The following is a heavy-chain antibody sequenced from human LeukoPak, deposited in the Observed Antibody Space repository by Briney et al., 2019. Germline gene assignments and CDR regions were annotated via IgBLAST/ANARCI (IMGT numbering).Heavy chain of an antibody. CDR1: GFTFSSNT. J-gene: IGHJ4*02. D-gene: IGHD6-13*01. CDR3: TKRTPEDSSSWCLDY. V-gene: IGHV3-23*01. CDR2: IDGSGVTT. Sequence: GGSLRLSCAASGFTFSSNTMSWVRQAPGRGLAWVSAIDGSGVTTFYADSVKGRFTIPRDNSKNTLFLQMNSLRAEDTAIYYCTKRTPEDSSSWCLDYWGQGTLVTVSS.